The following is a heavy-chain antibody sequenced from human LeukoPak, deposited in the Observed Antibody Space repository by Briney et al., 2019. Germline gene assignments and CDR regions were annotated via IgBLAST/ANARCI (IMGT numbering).Heavy chain of an antibody. CDR3: AKGSSSGRPYYFDY. V-gene: IGHV3-23*01. J-gene: IGHJ4*02. CDR1: GFTFSSYV. D-gene: IGHD6-19*01. CDR2: LSGGGDST. Sequence: GGSLRLSCAASGFTFSSYVMSWVRQAPGKGLEWVSALSGGGDSTYYVDSVKGRFTTSRDNSKNTLYLQMNSLRAEDTAVYYCAKGSSSGRPYYFDYWGQGAPVTVSS.